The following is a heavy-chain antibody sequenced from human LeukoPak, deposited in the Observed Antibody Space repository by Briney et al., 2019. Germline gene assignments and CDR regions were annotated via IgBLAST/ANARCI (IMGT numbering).Heavy chain of an antibody. D-gene: IGHD5-18*01. CDR3: ARELVYSYGHFDY. CDR1: GGSISSGSYY. CDR2: IYTSGST. Sequence: KPSQTLSLTCTVSGGSISSGSYYWSWLRPPAGKGLEWIGRIYTSGSTNYNPSLKSRVTISVDTSKDQFSLKLSSVTAADTAVYYCARELVYSYGHFDYWGQGTLVTVSS. J-gene: IGHJ4*02. V-gene: IGHV4-61*02.